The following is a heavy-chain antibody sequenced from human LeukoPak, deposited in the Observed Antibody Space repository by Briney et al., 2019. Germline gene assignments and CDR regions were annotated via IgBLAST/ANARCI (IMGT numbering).Heavy chain of an antibody. CDR2: IYSGGST. J-gene: IGHJ4*02. CDR3: ARTGDRDYFDY. D-gene: IGHD7-27*01. Sequence: PGRSLRLSCAASGFTFSSYAMHWVRQAPGKGLEWVSVIYSGGSTYYADSVKGRFTISRDNSKNTLYLQMNSLRAEDTAVYYCARTGDRDYFDYWGQGTLVTASS. V-gene: IGHV3-53*01. CDR1: GFTFSSYA.